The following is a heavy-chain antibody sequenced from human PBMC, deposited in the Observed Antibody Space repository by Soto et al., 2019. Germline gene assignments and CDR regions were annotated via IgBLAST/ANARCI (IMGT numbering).Heavy chain of an antibody. Sequence: GSLRLSCAASGFTFSSYSMNWVRQAPGKGLEWVSYISSSSSTIYYADSVKGRFTISRDNAKNSLYLQMNSLRAEDTAVYYCAREGCSGGSCYHDYWGQGTLVTVSS. CDR3: AREGCSGGSCYHDY. D-gene: IGHD2-15*01. CDR1: GFTFSSYS. CDR2: ISSSSSTI. V-gene: IGHV3-48*01. J-gene: IGHJ4*02.